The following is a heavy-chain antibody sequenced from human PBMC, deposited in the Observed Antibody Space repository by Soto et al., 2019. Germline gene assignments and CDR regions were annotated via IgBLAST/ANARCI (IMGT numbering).Heavy chain of an antibody. J-gene: IGHJ5*02. V-gene: IGHV4-31*03. CDR3: ARRIQWFDP. CDR2: IYHSGST. D-gene: IGHD2-15*01. Sequence: QVQLQESGPGLVKPSQTLSLTCTVSGGSISTGGHYWSWIRQHPGKGLDWLGYIYHSGSTYYNSPLKSRVTILVDTSKNQFSLKLSSVTAADTAVYYCARRIQWFDPWGQGILVTVSS. CDR1: GGSISTGGHY.